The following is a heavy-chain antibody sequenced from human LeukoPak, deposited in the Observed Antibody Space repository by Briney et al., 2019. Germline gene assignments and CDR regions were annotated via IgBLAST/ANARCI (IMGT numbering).Heavy chain of an antibody. V-gene: IGHV4-59*01. CDR3: TRVRWELGYYYGMDV. Sequence: PSETLSLTCIVSGDSISSYYWSWIRQPPGKGLEWIGHIFYSGSTNYNPSLKSRVTISIDTSKNQFSLRLSSVTAADTAVFYCTRVRWELGYYYGMDVWGQGTTVTVSS. CDR1: GDSISSYY. CDR2: IFYSGST. D-gene: IGHD1-26*01. J-gene: IGHJ6*02.